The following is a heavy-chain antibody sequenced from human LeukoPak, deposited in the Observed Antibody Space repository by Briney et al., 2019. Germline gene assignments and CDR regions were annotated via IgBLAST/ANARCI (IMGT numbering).Heavy chain of an antibody. V-gene: IGHV3-69-1*01. D-gene: IGHD6-19*01. Sequence: GGSLRLSCATSQFTFNAYTMNWVRQAPGTGLEWVASITSRGSTYYADSVKGRFTISRDNSKNTLYLQMNSLRAEDTAVYYCAKDIDYSSDYFDYWGQGTLVTVSS. CDR2: ITSRGST. CDR3: AKDIDYSSDYFDY. J-gene: IGHJ4*02. CDR1: QFTFNAYT.